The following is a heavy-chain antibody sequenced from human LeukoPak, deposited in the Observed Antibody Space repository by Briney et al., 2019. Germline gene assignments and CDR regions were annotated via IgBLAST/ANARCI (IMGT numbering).Heavy chain of an antibody. CDR2: INPNSGGT. J-gene: IGHJ6*02. CDR3: ARGAYLTGYQYGMDV. CDR1: GYTFTAYY. D-gene: IGHD3-9*01. V-gene: IGHV1-2*02. Sequence: ASVKVSCKASGYTFTAYYMHWVRQAPGQGLEWMGWINPNSGGTNYAQKFQGRVTTTRDTSISTAYMELSRLRSDDMAVYYCARGAYLTGYQYGMDVWGQGTTVTVSS.